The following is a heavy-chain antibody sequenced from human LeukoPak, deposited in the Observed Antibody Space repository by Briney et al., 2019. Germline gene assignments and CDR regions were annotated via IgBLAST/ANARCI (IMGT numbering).Heavy chain of an antibody. CDR2: VSPYNGNT. CDR1: GYTFTGYY. Sequence: GASVKVSCKASGYTFTGYYIHWVRQAPGQGLEWMAWVSPYNGNTNYAQKLQGRVTLTTDTSTSTAYMELRSLRSDDTAVYYCARHYYGSGTYYHFDSWGQGTLVTVSS. J-gene: IGHJ4*02. V-gene: IGHV1-18*04. D-gene: IGHD3-10*01. CDR3: ARHYYGSGTYYHFDS.